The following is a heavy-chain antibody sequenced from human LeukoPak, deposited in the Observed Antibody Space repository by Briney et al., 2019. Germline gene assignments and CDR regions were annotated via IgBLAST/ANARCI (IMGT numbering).Heavy chain of an antibody. D-gene: IGHD3-22*01. CDR1: GFTFSSYW. CDR3: ARWLGGYYYDKIFDY. CDR2: INSDGSST. Sequence: GGSLRLSCAASGFTFSSYWMHWVRQAPGKGLVWVSRINSDGSSTSYADSVKGRFTISRDNAKNTLYLQMNSLRAEDTAVYYCARWLGGYYYDKIFDYWGRGTLVTVSS. V-gene: IGHV3-74*01. J-gene: IGHJ4*02.